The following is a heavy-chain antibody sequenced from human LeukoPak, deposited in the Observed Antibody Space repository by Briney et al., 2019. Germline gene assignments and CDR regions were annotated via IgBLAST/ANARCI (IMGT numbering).Heavy chain of an antibody. CDR1: GGSISSYY. CDR2: IYYSGST. D-gene: IGHD1-7*01. CDR3: ARLLIPNYYFDY. J-gene: IGHJ4*02. V-gene: IGHV4-39*07. Sequence: SETLSLTCTVSGGSISSYYWGWIRQPPGKGLEWIGSIYYSGSTYYNPCLKSRVTISVDTSKNQFSLKLSSVTAADTAVYYCARLLIPNYYFDYWGQGTLVTVSS.